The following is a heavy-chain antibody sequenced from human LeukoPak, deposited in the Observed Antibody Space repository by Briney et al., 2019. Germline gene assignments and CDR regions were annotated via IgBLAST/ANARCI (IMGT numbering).Heavy chain of an antibody. J-gene: IGHJ4*02. Sequence: GGSLRLSCAASGFDFKSYSMDWVRQAPGKGLEWISYISTGSAVTYYAESVKGRFTISRDNAKNSPSLEMDNLRGEDTAVYFWAGAYSYGYARGEIWGQGTLVTVSP. CDR2: ISTGSAVT. CDR1: GFDFKSYS. V-gene: IGHV3-48*01. D-gene: IGHD5-18*01. CDR3: AGAYSYGYARGEI.